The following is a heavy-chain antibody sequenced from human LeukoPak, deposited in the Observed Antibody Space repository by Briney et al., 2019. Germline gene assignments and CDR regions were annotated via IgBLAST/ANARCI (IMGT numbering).Heavy chain of an antibody. V-gene: IGHV4-39*07. D-gene: IGHD6-13*01. J-gene: IGHJ1*01. Sequence: SETLSLTCTVSGGSISSSSYCWGWIRQPPGKGLEWIGSIYYSGSTYYNPSLKSRVTISVDTSKNQFSLKLSSVTAADTAVYYCAVYIAAAGIQEQHWGQGTLVTVSS. CDR3: AVYIAAAGIQEQH. CDR2: IYYSGST. CDR1: GGSISSSSYC.